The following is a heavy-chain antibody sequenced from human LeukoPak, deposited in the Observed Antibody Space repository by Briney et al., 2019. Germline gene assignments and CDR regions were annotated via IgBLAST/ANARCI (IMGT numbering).Heavy chain of an antibody. V-gene: IGHV1-69*05. D-gene: IGHD3-22*01. CDR3: ARSGEYYDSSGYDFL. Sequence: SVKVSCKASGGTFSSYAISWVRQAPGQGLEWMGGIIPIFGTANYAQKFQGRVTITTDESTSTAHMELSSLRSEDTAVYYCARSGEYYDSSGYDFLWGQGTLVTVSS. J-gene: IGHJ4*02. CDR1: GGTFSSYA. CDR2: IIPIFGTA.